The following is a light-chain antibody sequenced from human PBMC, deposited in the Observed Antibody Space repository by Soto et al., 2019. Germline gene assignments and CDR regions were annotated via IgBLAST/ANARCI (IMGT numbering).Light chain of an antibody. Sequence: EIVMTQSPSTLSVSPGERATLSCRASQSVSSNLPWYQQKPGRAPRLLISAASSRATGIPDRFSGSGSGTNVTLPISRLEPQDFAVYYCQQYGYSPTFGGGTKVDVK. CDR1: QSVSSN. V-gene: IGKV3-20*01. J-gene: IGKJ4*01. CDR3: QQYGYSPT. CDR2: AAS.